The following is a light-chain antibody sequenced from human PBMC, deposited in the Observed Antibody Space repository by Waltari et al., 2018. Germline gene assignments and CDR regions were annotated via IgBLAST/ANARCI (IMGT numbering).Light chain of an antibody. J-gene: IGLJ1*01. CDR1: NIGSKS. V-gene: IGLV3-21*04. CDR3: QVWDSRSDHLYV. CDR2: DDR. Sequence: SYVLTQPPSVSAAPGKAARITCGGNNIGSKSVHWYQQTPGQAPVLVIYDDRDRPSGIPGRFSGSKSGETATLTISRVEAGDEADYYCQVWDSRSDHLYVFGTGTKVTVL.